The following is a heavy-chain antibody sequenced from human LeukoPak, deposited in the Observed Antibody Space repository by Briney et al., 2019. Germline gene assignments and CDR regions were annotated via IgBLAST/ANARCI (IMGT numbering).Heavy chain of an antibody. Sequence: SETLSLICTASGAPISRFYWNWVRQPPGKGLEWIGNIYNGVPTFFNPSLKSRVTLSVDTSKTQFSLQLASVTAADTVVYYCDQTTGWPGFDYWGEGILVTVSS. J-gene: IGHJ4*02. CDR2: IYNGVPT. D-gene: IGHD6-19*01. V-gene: IGHV4-4*09. CDR1: GAPISRFY. CDR3: DQTTGWPGFDY.